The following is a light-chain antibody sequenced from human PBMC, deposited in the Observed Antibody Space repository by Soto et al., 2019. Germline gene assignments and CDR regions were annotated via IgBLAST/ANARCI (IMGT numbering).Light chain of an antibody. Sequence: QSALTQPASVSGSPGQSITISCTGTSRDVGGYDSVSWYQQHPGKAPKLMISEVSNRPSGVSTRFSGSKSGNTASLTISGLQAEDEADYYCSSYTSSSTSHVVFGGGTKVTVL. J-gene: IGLJ2*01. CDR3: SSYTSSSTSHVV. CDR2: EVS. CDR1: SRDVGGYDS. V-gene: IGLV2-14*01.